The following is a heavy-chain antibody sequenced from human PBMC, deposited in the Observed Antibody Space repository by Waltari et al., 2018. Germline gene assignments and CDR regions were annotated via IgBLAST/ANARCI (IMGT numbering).Heavy chain of an antibody. CDR1: GFSLPTSGVA. CDR2: IYGNDDK. D-gene: IGHD2-21*01. Sequence: QITLKESGPTLVKPTQTLTLPFAFSGFSLPTSGVAVCWIRQPPGKALEWLALIYGNDDKLYSPSLKTRLTITRDTSKNQVVLTMTNMDPVDTATYYCAHRVLWRFDSWGQGTLVTVSS. CDR3: AHRVLWRFDS. J-gene: IGHJ5*01. V-gene: IGHV2-5*01.